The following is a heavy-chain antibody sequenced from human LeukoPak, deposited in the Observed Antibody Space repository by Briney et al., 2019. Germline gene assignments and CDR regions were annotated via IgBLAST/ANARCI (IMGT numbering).Heavy chain of an antibody. CDR3: ARDSGVVGTDAFDI. CDR2: VYYSGST. D-gene: IGHD5-12*01. J-gene: IGHJ3*02. CDR1: GGSISSGDYY. V-gene: IGHV4-30-4*01. Sequence: PSETLSLTCTVSGGSISSGDYYWSWIRQPPGKGLEWIEYVYYSGSTYYNPSLKSRVTISVDTSKNQFSLKLSSVTAADTAVYYCARDSGVVGTDAFDIWGQGTMVTVSS.